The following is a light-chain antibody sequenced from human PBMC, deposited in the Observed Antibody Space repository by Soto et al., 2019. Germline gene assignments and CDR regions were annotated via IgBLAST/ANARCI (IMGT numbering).Light chain of an antibody. V-gene: IGLV7-46*01. CDR3: LLSYTAARGV. Sequence: QAVVTQEPSLTVSPGGTVTLTCGSSTGAVTSGHFAYWFQQKPGQAPRTLIYDTSNKHSWTPARFSGSLLGGKAALTLSGVQPEDEADYYCLLSYTAARGVFGGGTKVTVL. CDR2: DTS. CDR1: TGAVTSGHF. J-gene: IGLJ2*01.